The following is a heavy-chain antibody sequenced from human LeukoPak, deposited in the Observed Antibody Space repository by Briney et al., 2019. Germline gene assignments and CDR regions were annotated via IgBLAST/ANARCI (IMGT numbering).Heavy chain of an antibody. CDR3: AKMKGHPLPKYYMDV. V-gene: IGHV3-23*01. D-gene: IGHD1-26*01. J-gene: IGHJ6*01. CDR1: GFTFSGFA. Sequence: PGGSLSFSCAASGFTFSGFALGWVRRTPGQGLEWVSGISGSGANTPYADPGKGRFTISRANAKTSLDLKMNSLSAKDTALYYCAKMKGHPLPKYYMDVWGQGTTVTVSS. CDR2: ISGSGANT.